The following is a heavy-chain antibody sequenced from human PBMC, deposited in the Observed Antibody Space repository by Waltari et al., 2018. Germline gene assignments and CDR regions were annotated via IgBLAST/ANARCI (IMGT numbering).Heavy chain of an antibody. Sequence: EVQLVESGGGLVQPGGSLKLSCAASGFTFSGSAMPWVRQASGKGLEWVGRIRSKANSYATAYAASVKGRFTISRDDSKNTAYLQMNSLKTEDTAVYYCTRQLWFGESDYWGQGTLVTVSS. CDR2: IRSKANSYAT. J-gene: IGHJ4*02. CDR3: TRQLWFGESDY. D-gene: IGHD3-10*01. V-gene: IGHV3-73*01. CDR1: GFTFSGSA.